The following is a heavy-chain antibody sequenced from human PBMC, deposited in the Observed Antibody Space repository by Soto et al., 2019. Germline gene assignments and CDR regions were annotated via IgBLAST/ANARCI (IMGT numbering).Heavy chain of an antibody. CDR3: ARGNPYSSSWYKREYFQH. CDR1: GGSFSGYY. Sequence: QVQLQQWGAGLLKPSETLSLTCAVYGGSFSGYYWSWIRQPPGKGLEWIGEINHSGSTNYNPSLKSRVTISVDTSKNQFSLKLSSVTAADTAVYYCARGNPYSSSWYKREYFQHRGQGTLVTVSS. J-gene: IGHJ1*01. D-gene: IGHD6-13*01. V-gene: IGHV4-34*01. CDR2: INHSGST.